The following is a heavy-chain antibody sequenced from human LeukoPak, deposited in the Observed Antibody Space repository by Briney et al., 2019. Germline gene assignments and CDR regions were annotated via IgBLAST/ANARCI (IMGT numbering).Heavy chain of an antibody. V-gene: IGHV3-21*01. CDR2: ISSTSYI. Sequence: GGSLRLSCAASGFTFSSYAMSWVRQAPGKGLEWVSSISSTSYIYYAELVKGRFTISRDTAKNLLYLEMNSLRAGDTAVYYCARDQYGDYALDYWGQGTLVTVSS. J-gene: IGHJ4*02. D-gene: IGHD4-17*01. CDR1: GFTFSSYA. CDR3: ARDQYGDYALDY.